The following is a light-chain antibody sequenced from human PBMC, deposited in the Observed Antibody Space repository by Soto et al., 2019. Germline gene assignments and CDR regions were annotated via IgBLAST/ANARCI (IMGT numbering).Light chain of an antibody. CDR3: QSYDSSLSGYV. Sequence: QSVLPQPPSVSGAPGQRVTISCTGSSSNIGAGYDVHWYQQLPGTAPKLLIYGNSNRPSGVPDRFSGSKSGTSASLAITGVQAEDEADYYCQSYDSSLSGYVFGTGTKLTVL. CDR1: SSNIGAGYD. V-gene: IGLV1-40*01. CDR2: GNS. J-gene: IGLJ1*01.